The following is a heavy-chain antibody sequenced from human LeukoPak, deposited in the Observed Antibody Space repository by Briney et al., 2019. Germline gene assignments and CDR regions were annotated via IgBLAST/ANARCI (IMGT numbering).Heavy chain of an antibody. CDR3: ARHAHSRYCSSTSCYYYYYYYYMDV. V-gene: IGHV4-34*01. CDR1: GGSFSGYY. D-gene: IGHD2-2*01. CDR2: INHSGST. J-gene: IGHJ6*03. Sequence: SETLSLTCAVYGGSFSGYYWSWIRQPPGKGLEWIGEINHSGSTNYNPSLKSRVTISVDTSKNQFSLKLSSVTAADTAVYYCARHAHSRYCSSTSCYYYYYYYYMDVWGKGTTVTVSS.